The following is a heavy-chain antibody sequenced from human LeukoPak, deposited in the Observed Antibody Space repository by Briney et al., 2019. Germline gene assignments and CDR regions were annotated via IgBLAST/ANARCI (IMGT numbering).Heavy chain of an antibody. Sequence: PSETLSLTCTISGASITNYYWSWIRQPPGKGLEGIGYIYYSGSTNYNPSLKSRVTISFDTSKNHFSLQLRSVTVADTAVYYCARSPGYSYGSHFDYWGQGTLVTVSS. CDR1: GASITNYY. CDR2: IYYSGST. V-gene: IGHV4-59*01. D-gene: IGHD5-18*01. CDR3: ARSPGYSYGSHFDY. J-gene: IGHJ4*02.